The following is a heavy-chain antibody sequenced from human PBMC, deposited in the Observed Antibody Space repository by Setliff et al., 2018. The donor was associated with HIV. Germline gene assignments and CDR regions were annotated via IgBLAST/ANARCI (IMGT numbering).Heavy chain of an antibody. D-gene: IGHD6-19*01. Sequence: ETLSLTCDVYGGSLSGYYWSWIRQPPGKGLECVSVIYSGGSTYHADSVKGRFTISRDNSKDTLYLQMNSLRAEDTAVYYCAREQWLVRGDAFDIWGQGTMVTVSS. J-gene: IGHJ3*02. CDR2: IYSGGST. V-gene: IGHV3-66*01. CDR3: AREQWLVRGDAFDI. CDR1: GGSLSGYY.